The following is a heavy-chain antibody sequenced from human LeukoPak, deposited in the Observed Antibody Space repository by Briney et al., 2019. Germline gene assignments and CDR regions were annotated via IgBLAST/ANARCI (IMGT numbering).Heavy chain of an antibody. CDR2: IYSGTSI. CDR1: GFTVSNNY. CDR3: ARSTYSGSYRYYFNY. D-gene: IGHD1-26*01. J-gene: IGHJ4*02. V-gene: IGHV3-53*01. Sequence: GESLRLSCAASGFTVSNNYMSWVRQAPGKGLEWVSIIYSGTSIYYADSVKGRFTISRDNSKNTLYLQMNSLRTEDTAVYYCARSTYSGSYRYYFNYWGQGTLVTVSS.